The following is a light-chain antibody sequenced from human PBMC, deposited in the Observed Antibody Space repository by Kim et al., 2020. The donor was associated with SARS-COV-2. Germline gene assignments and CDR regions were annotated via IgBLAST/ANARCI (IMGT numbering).Light chain of an antibody. Sequence: DIQMTQSPSSLSASVGDRVTITCRASQSISSYLNWYQQKPGKDPNLLIYGASSLQSGVPSRFSGSGSGTDFTLTISSLQPADFAAYYCQQSYTLPLTFGGGTKVDIK. J-gene: IGKJ4*01. CDR3: QQSYTLPLT. CDR1: QSISSY. CDR2: GAS. V-gene: IGKV1-39*01.